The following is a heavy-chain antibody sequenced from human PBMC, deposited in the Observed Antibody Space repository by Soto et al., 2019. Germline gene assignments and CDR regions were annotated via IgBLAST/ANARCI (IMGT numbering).Heavy chain of an antibody. CDR2: IKSKSNGGST. V-gene: IGHV3-15*07. CDR1: GLSISDAW. D-gene: IGHD1-1*01. Sequence: EVQLVESGGGLVKPGGSLRISCAASGLSISDAWMNWVRQAPGKRLEWVALIKSKSNGGSTDYAPPVKGSFTISTGDSNHLLFSQTASTQTEDTAGYHCTTERLEAHDHWGQGTLGTVTT. J-gene: IGHJ4*02. CDR3: TTERLEAHDH.